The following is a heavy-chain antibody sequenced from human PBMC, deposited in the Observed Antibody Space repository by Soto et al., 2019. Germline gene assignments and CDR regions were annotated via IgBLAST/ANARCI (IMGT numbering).Heavy chain of an antibody. CDR2: INHSGST. Sequence: PSETLSLTCAVYGGSFSGYYWSWIRQPPGKGLEWIGEINHSGSTNYNPSLKSRVTISVDTSKNQFSLKLSSVTAADTAVYYCARARTVTTFGYYYYYGMDVWGQGTTVTVSS. CDR1: GGSFSGYY. CDR3: ARARTVTTFGYYYYYGMDV. J-gene: IGHJ6*02. D-gene: IGHD4-4*01. V-gene: IGHV4-34*01.